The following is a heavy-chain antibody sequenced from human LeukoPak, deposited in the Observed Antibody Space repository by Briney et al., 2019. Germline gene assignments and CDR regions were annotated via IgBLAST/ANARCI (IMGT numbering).Heavy chain of an antibody. V-gene: IGHV6-1*01. CDR1: GDSVSSNSAT. CDR2: TYYRSRWYN. D-gene: IGHD6-13*01. CDR3: ARGSSSNSWYFDY. J-gene: IGHJ4*02. Sequence: SQTLSLTCAISGDSVSSNSATWTWIRQSPSRGLEYLGRTYYRSRWYNDYAVSVKSRIVINPDTSKNQFSLQLNSVTPEDTAVYYCARGSSSNSWYFDYWGQGTLVTVSS.